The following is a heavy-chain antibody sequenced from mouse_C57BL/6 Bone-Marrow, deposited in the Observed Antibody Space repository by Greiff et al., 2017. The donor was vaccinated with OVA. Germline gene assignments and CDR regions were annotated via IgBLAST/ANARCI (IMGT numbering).Heavy chain of an antibody. CDR1: GYAFSSSW. D-gene: IGHD6-1*01. J-gene: IGHJ2*01. V-gene: IGHV1-82*01. CDR2: ISPGDGDT. Sequence: QVQLQQSGPELVKPGASVKISCTASGYAFSSSWMNWVKQRPGKGLEWIGRISPGDGDTNYNGKFKGKSTLPADTSSSTAYLQLSSLTSEDSAVYFCARRSLYYFDYWGQGTTLTVSS. CDR3: ARRSLYYFDY.